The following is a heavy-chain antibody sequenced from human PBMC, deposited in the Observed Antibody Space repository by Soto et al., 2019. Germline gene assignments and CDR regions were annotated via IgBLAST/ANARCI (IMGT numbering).Heavy chain of an antibody. V-gene: IGHV4-34*01. CDR3: ARGRVWYVSGYWFGP. J-gene: IGHJ5*02. Sequence: SETLSLTCAVYGGSFSGYYWSWIRQPPGKGLEWIGEINHSGSTNYNPSLKSRVTISVDTSKNQFSLKLSSVTAADTAVYYCARGRVWYVSGYWFGPWGQGTLVTVSS. D-gene: IGHD6-13*01. CDR1: GGSFSGYY. CDR2: INHSGST.